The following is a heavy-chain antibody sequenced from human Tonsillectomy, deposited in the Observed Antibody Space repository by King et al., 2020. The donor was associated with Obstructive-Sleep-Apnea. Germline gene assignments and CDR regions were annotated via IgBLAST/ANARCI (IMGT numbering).Heavy chain of an antibody. CDR1: GFSFSNYC. Sequence: VQLVESGGGLVQPGGSLRLSCAAAGFSFSNYCMTWVRQAPGTGLEGVASIKEDGSEKHYVDSVKGRFTISRDNAKNSLYLQMSSLRAEDTATYYCAREYDYGDYYFDYWGQGILVTVSS. J-gene: IGHJ4*02. D-gene: IGHD4-17*01. CDR2: IKEDGSEK. V-gene: IGHV3-7*01. CDR3: AREYDYGDYYFDY.